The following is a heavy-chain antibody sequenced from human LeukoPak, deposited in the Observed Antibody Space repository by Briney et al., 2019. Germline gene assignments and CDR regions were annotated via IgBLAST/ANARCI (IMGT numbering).Heavy chain of an antibody. D-gene: IGHD3-3*01. CDR1: GGTFSSYA. Sequence: ASVKVSCKASGGTFSSYAISWVRQAPGQGLEWMGRIIPILGIANYAQKFQGRVTITTDESTSTAYMELSSLRSENTAVYYCARAIFGVVTPPYYYYMDVWGKGTTVTVSS. CDR3: ARAIFGVVTPPYYYYMDV. J-gene: IGHJ6*03. V-gene: IGHV1-69*04. CDR2: IIPILGIA.